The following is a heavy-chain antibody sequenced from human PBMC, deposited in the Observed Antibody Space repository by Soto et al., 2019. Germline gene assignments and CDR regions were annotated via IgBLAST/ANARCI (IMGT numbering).Heavy chain of an antibody. J-gene: IGHJ4*02. D-gene: IGHD2-2*01. CDR3: AKTGGLYCSSTSCHQFAY. V-gene: IGHV3-23*01. CDR1: GFTFSSYA. Sequence: GGSLRLSCAASGFTFSSYALTWVRQAPGKGLEWLSAISGGAGTTYYANSVKGRFTISRDNSKNTLYLQMNSLRAEDTAVYYCAKTGGLYCSSTSCHQFAYGGQGTRVTVSS. CDR2: ISGGAGTT.